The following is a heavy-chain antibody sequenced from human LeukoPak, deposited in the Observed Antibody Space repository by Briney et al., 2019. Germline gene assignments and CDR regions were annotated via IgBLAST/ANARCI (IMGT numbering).Heavy chain of an antibody. D-gene: IGHD3-10*01. V-gene: IGHV3-23*01. CDR3: AKSVGDYYGSGSYYYYYYYGMDV. Sequence: GGSLRLSCAASGFTFSSYAMSWVRQAPGKGVEWVSAISGSGGSTYYADSVKGRFTISRDNSKNTLYPQMNSLRAEDTAVYYCAKSVGDYYGSGSYYYYYYYGMDVWGQGTTVTVSS. CDR2: ISGSGGST. CDR1: GFTFSSYA. J-gene: IGHJ6*02.